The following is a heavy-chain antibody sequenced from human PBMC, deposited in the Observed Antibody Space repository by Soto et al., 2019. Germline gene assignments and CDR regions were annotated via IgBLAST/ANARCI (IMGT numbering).Heavy chain of an antibody. Sequence: SETLSLTCTVSGGSIRRYYWSWIRQPPGKGLEWIGYIYYAGTTTYNPSLKSRVSISVDTSKNEVSLKLTSVTAADTAVYYCAREYSPSSLFDPWGQGTLVTVSS. CDR2: IYYAGTT. D-gene: IGHD6-13*01. CDR1: GGSIRRYY. CDR3: AREYSPSSLFDP. J-gene: IGHJ5*02. V-gene: IGHV4-59*01.